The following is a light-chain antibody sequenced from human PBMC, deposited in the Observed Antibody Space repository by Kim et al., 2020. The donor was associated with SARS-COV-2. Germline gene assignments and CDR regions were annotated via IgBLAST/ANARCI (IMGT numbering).Light chain of an antibody. CDR1: QGISSY. V-gene: IGKV1-8*01. J-gene: IGKJ4*01. Sequence: AATGDRVTITCRASQGISSYLAWYQQKPGKAPKLLIYAASTLQSGVPSRFSGSGSGTDFTLTISCLQSEDFATYYCQQYYSYPLTFGGGTKVDIK. CDR2: AAS. CDR3: QQYYSYPLT.